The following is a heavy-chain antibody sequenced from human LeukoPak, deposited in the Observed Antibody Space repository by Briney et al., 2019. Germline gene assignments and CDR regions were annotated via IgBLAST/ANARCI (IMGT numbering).Heavy chain of an antibody. CDR2: INPNSGGT. CDR3: AIPKGSSWYPSFDY. J-gene: IGHJ4*02. Sequence: ASVKVSCKVSGYTLTELSMHWVRQPSGQGLEWMGWINPNSGGTNYAQKFQGRVTMTRDTSISTAYMELSRLRSDDTAVYYCAIPKGSSWYPSFDYWGQGTLVTVSS. D-gene: IGHD6-13*01. CDR1: GYTLTELS. V-gene: IGHV1-2*02.